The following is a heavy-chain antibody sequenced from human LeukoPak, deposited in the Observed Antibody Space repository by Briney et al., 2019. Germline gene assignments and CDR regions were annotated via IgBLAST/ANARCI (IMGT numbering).Heavy chain of an antibody. CDR1: GGTFSTYA. D-gene: IGHD5-18*01. CDR3: ARPDTLDDYYGMDV. CDR2: IIPILGIA. Sequence: ASVKVSCKASGGTFSTYAISWVRQAPGQGLEWMGRIIPILGIANYARKFQGRVTIIADKSTSTAYMELSSLTFEDTAVYWCARPDTLDDYYGMDVWGQGTTVTVSS. V-gene: IGHV1-69*04. J-gene: IGHJ6*02.